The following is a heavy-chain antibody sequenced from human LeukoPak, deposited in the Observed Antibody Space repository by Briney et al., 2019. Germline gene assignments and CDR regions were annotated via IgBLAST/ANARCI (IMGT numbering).Heavy chain of an antibody. Sequence: GASVKVSCKASGSTFSSCGISWVRQAPGQGLEWLGWVSGANGITKYAQKFQGRVTMTTDTSTSTAYMGLTSLRSDDTAVYYCARDWCCSGGSCNDCFDPWGQGTLVTVSS. CDR3: ARDWCCSGGSCNDCFDP. CDR2: VSGANGIT. D-gene: IGHD2-15*01. V-gene: IGHV1-18*01. J-gene: IGHJ5*02. CDR1: GSTFSSCG.